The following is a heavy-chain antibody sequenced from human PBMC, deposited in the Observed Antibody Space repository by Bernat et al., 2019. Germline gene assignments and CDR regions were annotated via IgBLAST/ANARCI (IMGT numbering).Heavy chain of an antibody. J-gene: IGHJ4*02. CDR3: ERVGSGWSVDH. CDR1: RFSFSGYG. Sequence: QVQLVESGGGVVQPGTSLRLSCAASRFSFSGYGMHWVRQAPGKGLEWVTVIWYDGSNKYYADSVKDRFTISRDNSKNTLFLQMNSLRAEDRAVYYCERVGSGWSVDHWGQGTLVTVSS. D-gene: IGHD6-19*01. V-gene: IGHV3-33*01. CDR2: IWYDGSNK.